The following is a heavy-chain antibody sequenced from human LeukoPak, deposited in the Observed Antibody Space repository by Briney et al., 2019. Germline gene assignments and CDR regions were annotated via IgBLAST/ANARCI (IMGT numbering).Heavy chain of an antibody. CDR2: ISAYNGNT. Sequence: ASVKVSCKASGYTFTSYGISWVRQAPGQGLEWMGWISAYNGNTNYAQKLQGRVTMTTDTSTSTAYMELRSLRSDDTAVYYCARDIAVAGFLFYYYGMDVWGQGTTVTVSS. D-gene: IGHD6-19*01. J-gene: IGHJ6*02. V-gene: IGHV1-18*01. CDR1: GYTFTSYG. CDR3: ARDIAVAGFLFYYYGMDV.